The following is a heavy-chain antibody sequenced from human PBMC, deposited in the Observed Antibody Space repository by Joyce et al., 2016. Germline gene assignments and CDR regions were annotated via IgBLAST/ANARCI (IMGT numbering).Heavy chain of an antibody. V-gene: IGHV3-30*18. Sequence: QVQLVESGGGVVQPGRSLRLSCAASGLTLSNYVVHWVRQAAGKGLEWVAVISYDGIYKYYADSVKGRFTISRDNSKNTVFLEMNSLRTEDTAVYYCAKILTATYSSGWFLDYWGQGTLVTVSS. J-gene: IGHJ4*02. CDR1: GLTLSNYV. CDR3: AKILTATYSSGWFLDY. D-gene: IGHD6-25*01. CDR2: ISYDGIYK.